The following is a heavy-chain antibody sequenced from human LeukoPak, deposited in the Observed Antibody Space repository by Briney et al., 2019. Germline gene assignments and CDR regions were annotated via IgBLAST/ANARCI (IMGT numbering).Heavy chain of an antibody. V-gene: IGHV4-39*07. CDR2: IYYSGST. CDR3: ARGPYVRY. CDR1: GGSISSSSYY. D-gene: IGHD3-16*01. J-gene: IGHJ4*02. Sequence: PSETLSLTCTVSGGSISSSSYYWGWIRQPPGKGLEWIGSIYYSGSTYYNPSLKSRVTISVDTSKNQFSLKLSSVTAADTAVYYCARGPYVRYWGQGTLVTVSS.